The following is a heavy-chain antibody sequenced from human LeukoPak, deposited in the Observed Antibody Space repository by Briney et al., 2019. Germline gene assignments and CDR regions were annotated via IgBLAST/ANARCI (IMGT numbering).Heavy chain of an antibody. Sequence: GGSLSLSCAASGFTFTTYGMHWVRQAPGKGLEWVAFMRYDGSNRNYADSVKGRFTISRDNSKNTLYLQMNSLRAEDTAVYYCAKGVKVPLLRYFSYYMDVWGKGTTVTISS. D-gene: IGHD3-9*01. CDR2: MRYDGSNR. J-gene: IGHJ6*03. CDR3: AKGVKVPLLRYFSYYMDV. CDR1: GFTFTTYG. V-gene: IGHV3-30*02.